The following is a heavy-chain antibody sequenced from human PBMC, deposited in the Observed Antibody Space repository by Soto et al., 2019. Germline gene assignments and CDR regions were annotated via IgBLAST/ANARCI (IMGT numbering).Heavy chain of an antibody. CDR1: GFTFSSYE. CDR3: AREVDYDFWSGPPMDV. D-gene: IGHD3-3*01. V-gene: IGHV3-48*03. CDR2: ISSSGSTI. Sequence: ESGGGLVQPGGSLRLSCAASGFTFSSYEMNWVRQAPGKGLEWVSYISSSGSTIYYADSVKGRFTISRDNAKNSLYLQMNSLRAEDTAVYYCAREVDYDFWSGPPMDVWGQGTTVTVSS. J-gene: IGHJ6*02.